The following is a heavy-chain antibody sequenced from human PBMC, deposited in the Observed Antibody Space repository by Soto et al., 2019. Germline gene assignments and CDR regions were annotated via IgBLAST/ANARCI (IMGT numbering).Heavy chain of an antibody. V-gene: IGHV3-9*01. CDR3: AKGYCISTSCPFGY. Sequence: EVQLVESGGGLVQPGRSLRLSCAASGFTFDDYAMHWVRQAPGKGLEWGSGISWNSGSIGYADSVKGRFTISRDNAKNSLYLQMNSLSAEDTALYYCAKGYCISTSCPFGYWGQGTLVTVSS. CDR1: GFTFDDYA. CDR2: ISWNSGSI. J-gene: IGHJ4*02. D-gene: IGHD2-2*01.